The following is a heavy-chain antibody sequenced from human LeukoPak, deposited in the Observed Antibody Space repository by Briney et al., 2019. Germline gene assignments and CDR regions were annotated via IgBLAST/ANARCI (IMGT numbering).Heavy chain of an antibody. V-gene: IGHV4-39*01. CDR3: ARTTVTFQPIVYFDY. Sequence: SETLSLTCTVSGGSIITRSYYWGWIRRPPGKGLEWIGTISDTGSTYYNPSLKSRVTMSVDTSKKQFSLRLSSVTAADTAIYYCARTTVTFQPIVYFDYWGQGTLVTVSS. D-gene: IGHD4-17*01. CDR2: ISDTGST. J-gene: IGHJ4*02. CDR1: GGSIITRSYY.